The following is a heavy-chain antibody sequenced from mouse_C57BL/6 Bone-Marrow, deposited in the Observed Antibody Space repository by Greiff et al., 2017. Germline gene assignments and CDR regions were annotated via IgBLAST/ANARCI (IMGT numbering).Heavy chain of an antibody. D-gene: IGHD1-1*01. J-gene: IGHJ1*03. CDR2: IYPYNGVS. Sequence: VQLKESGPELVKPGASVKISCKASGYSFTGYYMHWVKQSHGNILDWIGYIYPYNGVSSYNQKFKGKATLTVDKSSSTAYMELRSLPSEDSAVYYCARDGTTVVPYWYFDVWGTGTTVTVSS. CDR3: ARDGTTVVPYWYFDV. CDR1: GYSFTGYY. V-gene: IGHV1-31*01.